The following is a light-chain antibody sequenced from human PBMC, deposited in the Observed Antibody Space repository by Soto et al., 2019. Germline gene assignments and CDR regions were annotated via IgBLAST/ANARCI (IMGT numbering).Light chain of an antibody. CDR1: QSVSSY. J-gene: IGKJ4*01. CDR2: DAS. V-gene: IGKV3-11*01. CDR3: QQRSNWPLT. Sequence: EIVLTQSPATLSLSPGERATLSCRASQSVSSYLAWYQQKPGQAPRLLISDASNRATGIPARFRGSGSGTDFTLTISSLEPEDFAVYYCQQRSNWPLTFGGGTKVEIK.